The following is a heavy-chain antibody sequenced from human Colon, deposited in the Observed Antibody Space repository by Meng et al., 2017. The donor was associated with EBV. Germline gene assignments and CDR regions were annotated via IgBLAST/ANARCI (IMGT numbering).Heavy chain of an antibody. D-gene: IGHD2-8*02. V-gene: IGHV4-34*12. CDR2: IIHGGSP. J-gene: IGHJ4*02. CDR3: ARRPTGIDY. CDR1: GGALSGGH. Sequence: QVQPQPVGAGLFEPFGTLSPPWCVHGGALSGGHWNRIRQPPGKGLGWIGEIIHGGSPSYNPSLKSRVTISIDTSKNQLSLMLSSVTAADTAVYYCARRPTGIDYWGQGTLVTVSS.